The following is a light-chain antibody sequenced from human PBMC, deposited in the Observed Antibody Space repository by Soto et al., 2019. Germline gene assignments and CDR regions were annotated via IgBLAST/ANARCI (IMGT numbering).Light chain of an antibody. J-gene: IGKJ3*01. Sequence: EIVLTQSPATLSLSPGERATLSCRASQSVSSYLAWYQQKPGQAPRLLIYNASNRATGIPARFSGSGPGTDFPPTISSLEPADFAVYYCQQRSNWPPFSLGTGTKVYIQ. CDR2: NAS. V-gene: IGKV3-11*01. CDR1: QSVSSY. CDR3: QQRSNWPPFS.